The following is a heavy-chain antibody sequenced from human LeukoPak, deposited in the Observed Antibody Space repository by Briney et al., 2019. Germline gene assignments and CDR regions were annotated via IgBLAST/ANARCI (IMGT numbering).Heavy chain of an antibody. CDR1: GYTFTNYG. D-gene: IGHD4-11*01. V-gene: IGHV1-18*01. CDR3: ARGLGTVPDDAFDI. CDR2: ISTYNGNT. J-gene: IGHJ3*02. Sequence: ASVKVSCKASGYTFTNYGISWVRQAPGQGLEWMGWISTYNGNTNYAQKLQGRVSMTTDTSTSTAYMELRSLRSDDTAVYYCARGLGTVPDDAFDIWGQGTMVTVCS.